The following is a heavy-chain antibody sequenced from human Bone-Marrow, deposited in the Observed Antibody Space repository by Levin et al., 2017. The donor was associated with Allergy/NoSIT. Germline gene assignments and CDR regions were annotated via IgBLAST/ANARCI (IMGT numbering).Heavy chain of an antibody. CDR1: EFTVSNNY. CDR2: IYSSGVT. J-gene: IGHJ4*02. Sequence: GGSLRLSCIVSEFTVSNNYMSWVRQAPGKGLEWVSTIYSSGVTNYADSVKGRFIISRDKSKHTLYLQMNLLRDEDTAVYYCSRKTDSSPPGDYWGQGTLVTVSS. CDR3: SRKTDSSPPGDY. D-gene: IGHD6-13*01. V-gene: IGHV3-53*01.